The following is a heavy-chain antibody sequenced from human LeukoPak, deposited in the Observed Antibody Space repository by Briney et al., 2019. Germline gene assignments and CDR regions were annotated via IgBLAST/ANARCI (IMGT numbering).Heavy chain of an antibody. D-gene: IGHD3-10*01. Sequence: GGSLRLSCAASGFSFSTYRMNWFRQAPGKGLEWVAAIAYEDGRNEYYADSVKGRFTISRDNSKNTVYLQMNSLRAEDTAVYYCAKERPEEYYGSGSYFDYWGQGTLVTVSS. J-gene: IGHJ4*02. CDR1: GFSFSTYR. CDR3: AKERPEEYYGSGSYFDY. V-gene: IGHV3-30*18. CDR2: IAYEDGRNE.